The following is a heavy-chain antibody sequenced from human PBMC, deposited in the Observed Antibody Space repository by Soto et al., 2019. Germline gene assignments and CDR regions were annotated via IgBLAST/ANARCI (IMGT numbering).Heavy chain of an antibody. V-gene: IGHV1-3*01. J-gene: IGHJ4*02. CDR3: ARSIVVVTALDY. CDR2: INAGNGNT. D-gene: IGHD2-21*02. Sequence: VASVTVSCKASGYTFPSYAMHWVRQAPGQRLEWMGWINAGNGNTKYSQKFQGRVTITRDTSASTAYMELSSLRSEDTAVYYCARSIVVVTALDYWGQGTLVTVSS. CDR1: GYTFPSYA.